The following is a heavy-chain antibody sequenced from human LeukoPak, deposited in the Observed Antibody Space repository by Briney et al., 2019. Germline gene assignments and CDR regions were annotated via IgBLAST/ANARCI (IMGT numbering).Heavy chain of an antibody. V-gene: IGHV3-64*01. CDR3: ARDTYSSSWEYNWFDP. Sequence: GGSLRLSCAASGFTFSSYAMHWVRQAPGKGLEYVSAISSNGGSTYYANSVKGRFTISRDNSKNTLYLQMGSLRAGDMAVYYCARDTYSSSWEYNWFDPWGQGTLVTVSS. CDR2: ISSNGGST. CDR1: GFTFSSYA. J-gene: IGHJ5*02. D-gene: IGHD6-13*01.